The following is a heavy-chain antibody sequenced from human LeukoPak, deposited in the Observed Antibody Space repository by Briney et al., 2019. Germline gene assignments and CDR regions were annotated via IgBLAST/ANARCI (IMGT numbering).Heavy chain of an antibody. J-gene: IGHJ6*03. Sequence: PGRSLRLSCAASGFTFDDYAMHWVRQAPGKGLEWVSGISWNSGSIGYADSVKGRFTISRDNAKNSLYLQMNSLRAEDTAVYYCARDREGYQLPQMHHYYYMDVWGKGTTVTISS. CDR2: ISWNSGSI. CDR1: GFTFDDYA. D-gene: IGHD2-2*01. CDR3: ARDREGYQLPQMHHYYYMDV. V-gene: IGHV3-9*01.